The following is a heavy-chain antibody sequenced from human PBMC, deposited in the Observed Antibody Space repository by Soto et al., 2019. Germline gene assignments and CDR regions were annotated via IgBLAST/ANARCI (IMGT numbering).Heavy chain of an antibody. J-gene: IGHJ4*02. D-gene: IGHD3-22*01. V-gene: IGHV1-18*01. CDR1: GYTFTSYG. CDR2: ISAYNGNT. Sequence: ASVKVSCKASGYTFTSYGISWVRRAPGQGLEWMGWISAYNGNTSYAQKLQGRVTMTTDTSTSTAYMELRSLRSDDTAVYYCAREIDYYDSSGYYYNWGQGTLVTVSS. CDR3: AREIDYYDSSGYYYN.